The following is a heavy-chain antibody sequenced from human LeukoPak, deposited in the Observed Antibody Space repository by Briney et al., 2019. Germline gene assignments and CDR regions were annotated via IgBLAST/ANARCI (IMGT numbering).Heavy chain of an antibody. V-gene: IGHV3-21*01. J-gene: IGHJ4*02. Sequence: GGSLRLSCAASGFTFSYYSLNWVRQAPGKGLEWVSSISSSSSYIYYADSVKGRFTISRDNAKNSLYLQMNSLRAEDTAVYYCARAPYGSGSYSGSDYWGQGTLVTVSS. CDR3: ARAPYGSGSYSGSDY. CDR1: GFTFSYYS. D-gene: IGHD3-10*01. CDR2: ISSSSSYI.